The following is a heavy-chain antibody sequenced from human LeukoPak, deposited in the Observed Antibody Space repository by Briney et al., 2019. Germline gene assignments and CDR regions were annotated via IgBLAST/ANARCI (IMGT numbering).Heavy chain of an antibody. J-gene: IGHJ4*02. CDR1: GGSISSYY. CDR2: IYYSGST. Sequence: SENLSLTCTVSGGSISSYYWSWIRQPPGKGLEWIGYIYYSGSTNYNPSLKSRVTISVDTSKNQFSLKLSSVTAADTAVYYCARGGYSSSWKYYFDYWGQGTLVTVSS. V-gene: IGHV4-59*01. CDR3: ARGGYSSSWKYYFDY. D-gene: IGHD6-13*01.